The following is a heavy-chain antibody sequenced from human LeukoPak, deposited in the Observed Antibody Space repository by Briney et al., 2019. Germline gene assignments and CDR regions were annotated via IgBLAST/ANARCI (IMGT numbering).Heavy chain of an antibody. CDR3: AKSLIVVVYDAFDI. CDR2: ISYDGSNK. J-gene: IGHJ3*02. CDR1: GFTFSSYG. V-gene: IGHV3-30*18. Sequence: PGRSLRLSCAASGFTFSSYGMHWVRQAPGKGLEWVAVISYDGSNKYYADSVKGRFTISGDNSKNTLYLQMNSLRAEDTAVYYCAKSLIVVVYDAFDIWGQGTMVTVSS. D-gene: IGHD3-22*01.